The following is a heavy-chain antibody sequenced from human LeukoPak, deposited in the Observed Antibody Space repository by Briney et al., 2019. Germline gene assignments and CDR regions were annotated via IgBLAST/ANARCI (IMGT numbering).Heavy chain of an antibody. V-gene: IGHV4-39*07. J-gene: IGHJ3*02. Sequence: SETLSLTCTVSGGSISSSRYYWGWIRQPPGKGLEWIGSIYNSEHTYYNPSLKSRVAISVDTSKNQFSLKLSSVTAADTAVYYCASYSSRSVMRAFDIWGQGTMVTVSS. CDR3: ASYSSRSVMRAFDI. D-gene: IGHD6-13*01. CDR1: GGSISSSRYY. CDR2: IYNSEHT.